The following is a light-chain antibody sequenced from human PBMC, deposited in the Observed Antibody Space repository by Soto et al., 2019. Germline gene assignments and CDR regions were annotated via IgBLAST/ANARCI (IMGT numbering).Light chain of an antibody. V-gene: IGKV3-15*01. CDR1: QRVSSN. J-gene: IGKJ1*01. CDR2: AAS. CDR3: QQRSDWPPT. Sequence: EIVMTQSPATLSVSPGERATLSCRASQRVSSNLAWYQQKPGQAPRLLIYAASTRATGIPARFSGSGSGTDFTLTISSLEAEDFAVYYCQQRSDWPPTFGQGTKV.